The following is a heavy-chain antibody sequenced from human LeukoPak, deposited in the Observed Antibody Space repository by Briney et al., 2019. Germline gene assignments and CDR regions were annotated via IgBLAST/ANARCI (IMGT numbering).Heavy chain of an antibody. J-gene: IGHJ5*02. Sequence: ASVKVSCKASGYTFTAYYMHWVRQAPGQGLEWMGRINPNSGGTNYAQEFQGRVTMTRDTSISTAYMELSRLRSDDTAVYYCASGVAASWFDPWGQGTLVTVSS. V-gene: IGHV1-2*06. D-gene: IGHD2-15*01. CDR3: ASGVAASWFDP. CDR1: GYTFTAYY. CDR2: INPNSGGT.